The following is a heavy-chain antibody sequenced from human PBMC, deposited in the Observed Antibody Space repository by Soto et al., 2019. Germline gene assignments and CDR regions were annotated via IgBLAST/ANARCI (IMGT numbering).Heavy chain of an antibody. Sequence: PSETLSLTCTVSGGSISSGDYYWCWIRQPPGKGLEWIGYIYYSGSTYYNPSLKSRVTISVDTSKNQFSLKLSSVTAADTDVYYFARARNHNPLRLDYWGQGTLVTVSS. J-gene: IGHJ4*02. D-gene: IGHD1-20*01. CDR3: ARARNHNPLRLDY. CDR2: IYYSGST. CDR1: GGSISSGDYY. V-gene: IGHV4-30-4*08.